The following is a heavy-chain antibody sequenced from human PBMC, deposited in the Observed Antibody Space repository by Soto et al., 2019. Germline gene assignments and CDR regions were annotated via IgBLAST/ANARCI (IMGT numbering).Heavy chain of an antibody. Sequence: GWSLRLSCAASGFIFSTYAMSWVRQAPGKGLEWVSAISDTGDITYYADSVKGRFTISRDNSKNTLYLQMNSLRAEDTAVYYCANRDTSMITRYYYGMDVWGQGTTVTVSS. CDR1: GFIFSTYA. CDR2: ISDTGDIT. CDR3: ANRDTSMITRYYYGMDV. D-gene: IGHD5-18*01. J-gene: IGHJ6*02. V-gene: IGHV3-23*01.